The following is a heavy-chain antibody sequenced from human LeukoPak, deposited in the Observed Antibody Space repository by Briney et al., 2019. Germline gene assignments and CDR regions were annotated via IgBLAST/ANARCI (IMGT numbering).Heavy chain of an antibody. CDR1: GFTFSNYN. CDR3: ARDFRVFADALDI. CDR2: ISSSSSTI. V-gene: IGHV3-48*01. J-gene: IGHJ3*02. Sequence: GGSLRLSCAASGFTFSNYNINWVRQAPGKGLEWVSYISSSSSTIYYADSVKGRFTISRDNAKNSLYLQMNSLRAEGTAVYYCARDFRVFADALDIWGQGTMVTVSS.